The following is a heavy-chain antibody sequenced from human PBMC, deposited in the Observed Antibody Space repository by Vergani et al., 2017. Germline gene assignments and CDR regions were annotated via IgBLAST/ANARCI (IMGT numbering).Heavy chain of an antibody. D-gene: IGHD3-9*01. V-gene: IGHV1-46*03. CDR1: GYTFSNYH. CDR2: INPSGGHT. J-gene: IGHJ4*02. Sequence: QVQVVQAGAEVKKSGASVKVSCKTSGYTFSNYHMHWVRQAPGQGLEWMGIINPSGGHTNYAQKFQGRVTMTRDTSTSTVYMELSSLRSEDTAIYYCARGDYGIFTDYGYWGQGTLVTVSA. CDR3: ARGDYGIFTDYGY.